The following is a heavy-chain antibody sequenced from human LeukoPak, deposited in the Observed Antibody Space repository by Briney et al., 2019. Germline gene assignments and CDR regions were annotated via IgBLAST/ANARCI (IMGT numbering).Heavy chain of an antibody. D-gene: IGHD5-24*01. CDR2: INAGNGNT. CDR3: ARDGRDGYNFGY. Sequence: GASVKVSCKASGYTFTTYAVHWVRQAPGQRLEWMGWINAGNGNTKYSQKFQGRVTITRDTSASTAYMELSSLRSEDTAVYYCARDGRDGYNFGYWGQGTLVTVSS. CDR1: GYTFTTYA. V-gene: IGHV1-3*01. J-gene: IGHJ4*02.